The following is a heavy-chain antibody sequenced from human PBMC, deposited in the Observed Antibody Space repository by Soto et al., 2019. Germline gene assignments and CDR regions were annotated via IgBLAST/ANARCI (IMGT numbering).Heavy chain of an antibody. J-gene: IGHJ4*02. CDR3: ASSQKGYNWNYFDH. V-gene: IGHV4-39*01. CDR2: VFYTGFT. Sequence: SETLSLTCAVPGGSVSCSYYYWAWLRQSPGKGPEWIGSVFYTGFTSYNPSLESRVSVSVDTSKNQFSLKVSAVTAADTAVYYCASSQKGYNWNYFDHWGQGALVTVSS. CDR1: GGSVSCSYYY. D-gene: IGHD1-20*01.